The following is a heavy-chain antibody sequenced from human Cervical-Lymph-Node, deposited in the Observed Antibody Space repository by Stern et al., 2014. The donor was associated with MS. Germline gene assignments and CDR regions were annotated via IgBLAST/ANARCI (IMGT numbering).Heavy chain of an antibody. V-gene: IGHV4-39*01. D-gene: IGHD3-22*01. CDR2: IYYTGTT. Sequence: QLQLQESGPGLVKPSETLSLTCNVSGGSISSDSYYWGWFRQPPGKGLEWIGNIYYTGTTFYNPSLKSRLTISVDRSKNQVSVSRRAVTAADTAVYFCARAYYYDSSPRDWGQGTLVAVSS. CDR3: ARAYYYDSSPRD. CDR1: GGSISSDSYY. J-gene: IGHJ4*02.